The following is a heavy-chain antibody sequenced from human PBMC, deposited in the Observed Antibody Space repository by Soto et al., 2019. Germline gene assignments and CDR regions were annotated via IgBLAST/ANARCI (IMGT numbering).Heavy chain of an antibody. CDR3: ARGVGSGLSDY. CDR2: INAGDGNT. V-gene: IGHV1-3*01. J-gene: IGHJ4*02. D-gene: IGHD1-26*01. CDR1: GYTFTSYA. Sequence: QVQLVQSGAEVKKPGASVKVSCKASGYTFTSYAMHWVRQAPGQRLEWMGWINAGDGNTKYSQKFQGRVTITRDTSASTAYMELSSLRSEDTAVYYCARGVGSGLSDYWGQGTLVTVSS.